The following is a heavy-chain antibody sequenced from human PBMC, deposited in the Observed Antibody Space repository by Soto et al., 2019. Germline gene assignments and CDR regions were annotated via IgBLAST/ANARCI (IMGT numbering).Heavy chain of an antibody. Sequence: PGGSLRLSCAASGFTFSSYAMSWVRQAPGKGLEWVSAISGSGGSTYYADSVKGRFTISRDNSKNTLYLQMNSLRAEDTAVYYCAKDVYSQDYYDSSGYPYPIDYWGQGTLVTVSS. CDR1: GFTFSSYA. CDR3: AKDVYSQDYYDSSGYPYPIDY. J-gene: IGHJ4*02. V-gene: IGHV3-23*01. CDR2: ISGSGGST. D-gene: IGHD3-22*01.